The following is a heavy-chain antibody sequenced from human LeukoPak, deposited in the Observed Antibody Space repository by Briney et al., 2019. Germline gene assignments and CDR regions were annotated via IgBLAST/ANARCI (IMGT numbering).Heavy chain of an antibody. CDR2: INPNSAGT. CDR1: GYTFTGYY. CDR3: AREKSYYDSSGYYNY. J-gene: IGHJ4*02. V-gene: IGHV1-2*02. D-gene: IGHD3-22*01. Sequence: ASVKVSCKASGYTFTGYYMHWVRQAPGKGLEWMGWINPNSAGTNYAQKFQGRVTMTRDTSISTAYMELSRLRSDDTAVYYCAREKSYYDSSGYYNYWGQGTLVTVSS.